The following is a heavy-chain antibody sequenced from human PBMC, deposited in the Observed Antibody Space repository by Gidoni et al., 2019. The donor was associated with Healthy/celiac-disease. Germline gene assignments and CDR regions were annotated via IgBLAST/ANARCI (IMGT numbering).Heavy chain of an antibody. D-gene: IGHD3-22*01. J-gene: IGHJ3*02. Sequence: QVQLAESGGGVVQPGRSLRLSCAASGFTFSSYAMHWVRQAPGKGLEWVAVISYDGSNKYYADSVKGRFTISRDNSKNTLYLQMNSLRAEDTAVYYCAREAPSGPYYYDSSGYYSDAFDIWGQGAMVTVSS. V-gene: IGHV3-30-3*01. CDR1: GFTFSSYA. CDR3: AREAPSGPYYYDSSGYYSDAFDI. CDR2: ISYDGSNK.